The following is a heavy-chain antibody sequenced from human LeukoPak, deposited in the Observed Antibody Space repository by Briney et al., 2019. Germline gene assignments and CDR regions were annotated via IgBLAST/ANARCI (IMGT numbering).Heavy chain of an antibody. D-gene: IGHD3-10*01. CDR1: GFTFSSYA. J-gene: IGHJ4*02. CDR2: ISGSGGST. V-gene: IGHV3-23*01. Sequence: AGGSLRLSCAASGFTFSSYAMSWVRQAPGKGLEWVSAISGSGGSTYYADSVKGRFTISRDNSKNTLYLQMNSLRAEDTAVYYCATFLSSYGSGSYPDYWGQGTLVTVSS. CDR3: ATFLSSYGSGSYPDY.